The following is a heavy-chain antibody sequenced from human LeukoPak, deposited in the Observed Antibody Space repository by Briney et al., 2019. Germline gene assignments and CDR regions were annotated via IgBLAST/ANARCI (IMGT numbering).Heavy chain of an antibody. CDR2: IYYSGST. CDR3: ARADSGSAHLDS. J-gene: IGHJ4*02. V-gene: IGHV4-39*07. CDR1: GGSISSSSYY. Sequence: PSETLSLTCTVSGGSISSSSYYWGWIRQPPGKGLEWIGSIYYSGSTYYNPSLKSRVTISVDTSKNQFSLKLTSMTAADTAFYYCARADSGSAHLDSWGQGTLVTVSS. D-gene: IGHD3-10*01.